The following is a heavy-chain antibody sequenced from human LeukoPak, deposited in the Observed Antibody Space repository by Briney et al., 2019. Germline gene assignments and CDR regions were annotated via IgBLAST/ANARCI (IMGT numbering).Heavy chain of an antibody. D-gene: IGHD3-22*01. J-gene: IGHJ4*02. V-gene: IGHV7-4-1*02. CDR1: GYTFTSYA. CDR2: INTNTGKP. Sequence: WASVKVSCKASGYTFTSYAMNWVRQAPGQGLEWMGWINTNTGKPMYAQGFTGRFVFSLDTSVSTAYLQITSLKAEDTALYYCARDSWDYDDSSGYYQNYWGQGTLVTVSS. CDR3: ARDSWDYDDSSGYYQNY.